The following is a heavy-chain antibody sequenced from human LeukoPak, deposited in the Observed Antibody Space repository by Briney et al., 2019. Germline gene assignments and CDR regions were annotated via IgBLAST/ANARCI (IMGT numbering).Heavy chain of an antibody. D-gene: IGHD6-6*01. CDR1: GGSISSYY. CDR2: IYYSGST. J-gene: IGHJ5*02. V-gene: IGHV4-59*01. Sequence: PSETLSLTCTVSGGSISSYYWSWIRQPPGKGLEWIGYIYYSGSTNYNPSLKSRVTISVDTSKNQFSLKLSSVTAADTAVYYCARADEYEWFDPWGQGTLVTVSS. CDR3: ARADEYEWFDP.